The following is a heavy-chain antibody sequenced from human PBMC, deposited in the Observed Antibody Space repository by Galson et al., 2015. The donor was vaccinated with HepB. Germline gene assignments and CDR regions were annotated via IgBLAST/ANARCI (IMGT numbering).Heavy chain of an antibody. J-gene: IGHJ6*02. V-gene: IGHV3-33*08. CDR1: GFTFSSYG. CDR3: ARVPRDSSSWYPSYYYYGMDV. CDR2: IWYDGSNK. D-gene: IGHD6-13*01. Sequence: SLRLSCAASGFTFSSYGMHWVRQAPGKGLEWVAVIWYDGSNKYYADSVKGRFTISRDNSKNTLYLQMNSLRAEDTAVYYCARVPRDSSSWYPSYYYYGMDVWGQGTTVTVSS.